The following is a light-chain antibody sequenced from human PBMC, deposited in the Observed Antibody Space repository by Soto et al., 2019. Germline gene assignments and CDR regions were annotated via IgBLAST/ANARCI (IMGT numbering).Light chain of an antibody. Sequence: EIVLTQSPGTLSLSPGERATLSCRASQSVSSSYLAWYQQRPGQAPRLLIYGASSRAAGIPDRFSGSGSGTDFALTIARLEPEDFAVYYCRQYDSSPSFGPGTKVDIK. CDR1: QSVSSSY. CDR3: RQYDSSPS. V-gene: IGKV3-20*01. CDR2: GAS. J-gene: IGKJ3*01.